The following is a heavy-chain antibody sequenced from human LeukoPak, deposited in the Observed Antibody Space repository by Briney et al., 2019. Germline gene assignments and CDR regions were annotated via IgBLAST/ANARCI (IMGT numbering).Heavy chain of an antibody. CDR3: ARARITMVRGAYGIDV. V-gene: IGHV1-69*13. Sequence: ASVKVSCKASGGTFSSYAISWVRQAPGQGLEWMGGIIPIFGTANYAQQFQGRVTITADESTSTAYMELSSLRSEDTAVYYCARARITMVRGAYGIDVWGQGTTVTVSS. CDR1: GGTFSSYA. D-gene: IGHD3-10*01. J-gene: IGHJ6*02. CDR2: IIPIFGTA.